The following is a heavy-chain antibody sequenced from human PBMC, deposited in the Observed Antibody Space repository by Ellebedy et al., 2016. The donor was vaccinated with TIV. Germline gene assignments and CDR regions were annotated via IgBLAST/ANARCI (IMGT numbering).Heavy chain of an antibody. Sequence: ASVKVSXXTSGYTFTSYDVTWVRQATGQGLEWVGWMNPNSGNTGYAQKFQGRITMTRNTSISIAYMELSSLGSEDTAVYYCARVSRYSGGWYKWFDPWGQGTLVTVSS. D-gene: IGHD6-19*01. V-gene: IGHV1-8*01. CDR3: ARVSRYSGGWYKWFDP. CDR2: MNPNSGNT. J-gene: IGHJ5*02. CDR1: GYTFTSYD.